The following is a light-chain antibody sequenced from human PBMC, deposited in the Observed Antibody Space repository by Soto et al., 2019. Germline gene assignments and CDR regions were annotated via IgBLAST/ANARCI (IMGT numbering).Light chain of an antibody. J-gene: IGKJ1*01. CDR1: QGIRTD. V-gene: IGKV1-6*01. CDR2: GAS. CDR3: LQDFSYPRT. Sequence: AVQLTQSPSSLSPSVGDRVTVTCRASQGIRTDLGWYQQSPGKAPKVLIVGASTLQSGVPSRFSGSGSGTDFTLTISSLQPEDSATYYCLQDFSYPRTFGQGTKVDIK.